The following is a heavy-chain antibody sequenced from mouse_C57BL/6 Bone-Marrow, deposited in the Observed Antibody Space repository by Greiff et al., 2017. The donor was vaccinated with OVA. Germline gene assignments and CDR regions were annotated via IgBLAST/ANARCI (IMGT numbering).Heavy chain of an antibody. CDR1: GYAFSSSW. D-gene: IGHD3-2*01. Sequence: VKLQQSGPELVKPGASVKISCKASGYAFSSSWMNWVKQRPGKGLEWIGRIYPGDGDTNYNGKFKGKATLTADKSSSTAYMQLSSLTSEDSAVYFCARSKGYRQLYYWGQGTTLTVSS. J-gene: IGHJ2*01. CDR3: ARSKGYRQLYY. V-gene: IGHV1-82*01. CDR2: IYPGDGDT.